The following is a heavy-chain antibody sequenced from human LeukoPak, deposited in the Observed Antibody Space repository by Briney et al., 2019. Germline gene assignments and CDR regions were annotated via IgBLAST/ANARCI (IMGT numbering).Heavy chain of an antibody. Sequence: SETLSLTCGVSGYSISSNNWWGWIRQPPGKGLEWIGYIYYSGSTNYNPSLKSRVTISVDTSKNQFSLKLSSVTAADTAVYYCARRGYSYGYFDYWGQGTLVTVSS. CDR1: GYSISSNNW. D-gene: IGHD5-18*01. CDR3: ARRGYSYGYFDY. V-gene: IGHV4-28*01. CDR2: IYYSGST. J-gene: IGHJ4*02.